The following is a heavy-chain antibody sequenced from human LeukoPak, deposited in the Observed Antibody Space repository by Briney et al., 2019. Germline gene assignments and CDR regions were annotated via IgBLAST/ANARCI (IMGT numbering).Heavy chain of an antibody. CDR2: IYYSGST. CDR1: GGSISSGDYY. CDR3: ARRYYDILTGYPYYFDY. V-gene: IGHV4-30-4*01. Sequence: PSETLALTCTVSGGSISSGDYYWSWIRQPPGKGLGWIGYIYYSGSTYYNPSLKSRVTISVDTSKNQFSLKLSSMTAADTAVYYCARRYYDILTGYPYYFDYWGQGTLVTVSS. D-gene: IGHD3-9*01. J-gene: IGHJ4*02.